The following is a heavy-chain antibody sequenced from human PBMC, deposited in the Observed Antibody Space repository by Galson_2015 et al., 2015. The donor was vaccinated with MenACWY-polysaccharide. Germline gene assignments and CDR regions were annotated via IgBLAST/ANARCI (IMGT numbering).Heavy chain of an antibody. CDR1: GGSFSGYC. CDR3: AIGKSRYSNY. J-gene: IGHJ4*02. Sequence: SETLSLTCAVYGGSFSGYCWTWIRQPPGEGLEWIGEINPSGSTNYNPPLKSRVTISLDTSKNEFSLKVSSVTAADTAMYYCAIGKSRYSNYWGQGTLVTVSS. V-gene: IGHV4-34*01. D-gene: IGHD4-11*01. CDR2: INPSGST.